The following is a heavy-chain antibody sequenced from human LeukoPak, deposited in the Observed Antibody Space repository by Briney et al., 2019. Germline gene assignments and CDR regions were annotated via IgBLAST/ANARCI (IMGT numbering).Heavy chain of an antibody. D-gene: IGHD2-2*01. V-gene: IGHV1-46*01. CDR2: INPSGGGT. J-gene: IGHJ4*02. CDR1: GYTFTTYY. CDR3: ARGGLYCSSTSCPSSDH. Sequence: ASVKVSCKASGYTFTTYYMHWVRQAPGQGLEWMGVINPSGGGTSYAQKFQGRVTMTRDPSTSTVYMELSSLRSEDTAVYYCARGGLYCSSTSCPSSDHWGQGTLVTVSS.